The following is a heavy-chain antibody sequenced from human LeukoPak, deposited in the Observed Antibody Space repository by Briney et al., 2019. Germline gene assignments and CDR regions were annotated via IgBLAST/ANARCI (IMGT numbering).Heavy chain of an antibody. Sequence: GGSLRLSCAASGFTFSSYEMNWVRQAPGKGLEWVSYISSSGSTIYYADSVKGRFTISRDSAKNSLYLQMNSLRAEDTAVYYCARDLYYYDSSGYYYVGAFDIWGQGTMVTVSS. CDR1: GFTFSSYE. D-gene: IGHD3-22*01. J-gene: IGHJ3*02. CDR3: ARDLYYYDSSGYYYVGAFDI. V-gene: IGHV3-48*03. CDR2: ISSSGSTI.